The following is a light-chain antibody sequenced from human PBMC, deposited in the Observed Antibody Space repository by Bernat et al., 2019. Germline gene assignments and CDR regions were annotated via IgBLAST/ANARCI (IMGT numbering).Light chain of an antibody. CDR3: QQSYTTSSYT. CDR1: QDIGDS. V-gene: IGKV1-39*01. Sequence: QVTQSPSSLSASVGDRVTISCRASQDIGDSLNWYQQKPGGVPKLFIYLASDLETGVPSRFSGSGSGTEFTLTISSLQPEDFATYYCQQSYTTSSYTFGLGTKVEIK. J-gene: IGKJ2*01. CDR2: LAS.